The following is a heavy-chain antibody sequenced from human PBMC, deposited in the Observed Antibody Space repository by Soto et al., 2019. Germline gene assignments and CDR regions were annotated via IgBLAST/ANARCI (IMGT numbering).Heavy chain of an antibody. Sequence: QVQLQQWGAGLLKPSETLSLTCAVYGGSFSGYYWSWIRQPPGKGLEWIGEINHSGSTNYNPSLKSRVTISVDTSKNQFSLKLSSVTAADTAVYYCATDTNYYYYSMDVWGQGTTVTVSS. V-gene: IGHV4-34*01. J-gene: IGHJ6*02. CDR3: ATDTNYYYYSMDV. CDR2: INHSGST. D-gene: IGHD5-18*01. CDR1: GGSFSGYY.